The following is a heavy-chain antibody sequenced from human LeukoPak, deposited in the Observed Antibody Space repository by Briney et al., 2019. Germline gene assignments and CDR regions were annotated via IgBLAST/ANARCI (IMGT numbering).Heavy chain of an antibody. Sequence: PGGSLRLSCAASGFTFSSYAMHWVRQAPGKGLEWVAVISYDENSKYYSDSVKGRFAIFRDNSKSTLYLQMNSLRAEDTAVYFCARVWVPTTVVTPLDYWGQGTLVTVSS. CDR1: GFTFSSYA. J-gene: IGHJ4*02. CDR3: ARVWVPTTVVTPLDY. V-gene: IGHV3-30*09. D-gene: IGHD4-23*01. CDR2: ISYDENSK.